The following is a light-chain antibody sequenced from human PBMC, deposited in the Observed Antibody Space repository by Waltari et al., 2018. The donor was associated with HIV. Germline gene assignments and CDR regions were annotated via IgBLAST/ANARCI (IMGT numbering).Light chain of an antibody. CDR1: SSNIGSHT. CDR2: SKY. Sequence: QSVLTQPPSASGTPGQRVTISCSGRSSNIGSHTVSWYQQVPGTAPKVFIYSKYDRPSGGPDRFSGSKSGTSASLAISGLQSEDEADYYCATWDDSLNGWVFGGGTKVTVL. V-gene: IGLV1-44*01. CDR3: ATWDDSLNGWV. J-gene: IGLJ3*02.